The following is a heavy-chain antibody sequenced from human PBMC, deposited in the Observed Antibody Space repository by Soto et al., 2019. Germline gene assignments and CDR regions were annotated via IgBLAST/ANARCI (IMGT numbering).Heavy chain of an antibody. J-gene: IGHJ5*02. CDR1: GGSISSGGYY. CDR3: ARANKGIAAAENWFDP. CDR2: IYYSGST. D-gene: IGHD6-13*01. V-gene: IGHV4-31*03. Sequence: QVQLQESGPGLVKPSQTLSLTCTVSGGSISSGGYYWSWIRQHPGKGLEWIGYIYYSGSTYYNPSLKSRVTISVDTSKNQFSLKLSSVTAADTAVYYWARANKGIAAAENWFDPWGQGTLVTVSS.